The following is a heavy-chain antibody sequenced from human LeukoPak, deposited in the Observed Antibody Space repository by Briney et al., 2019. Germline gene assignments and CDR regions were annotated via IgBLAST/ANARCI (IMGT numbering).Heavy chain of an antibody. V-gene: IGHV3-48*03. J-gene: IGHJ4*02. CDR2: ISDSGGVI. CDR1: GFNVNSFE. D-gene: IGHD1-26*01. Sequence: GGSLRLSCTASGFNVNSFEMTWVRQAPGLGLEFLSYISDSGGVIKYADSVKGRFIISRDSAENALYLQMNNLGADDTAVYFCAGGPQYTGSFPYWGQGTLVAVSS. CDR3: AGGPQYTGSFPY.